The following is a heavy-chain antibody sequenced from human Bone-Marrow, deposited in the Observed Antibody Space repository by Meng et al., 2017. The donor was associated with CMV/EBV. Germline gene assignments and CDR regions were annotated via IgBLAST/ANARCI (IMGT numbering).Heavy chain of an antibody. Sequence: SETLSLTCTVPGGSVSSGSYYWSWIRQPPGKGLEWIGYIYYSGSTNYNPSLKSRVTISVDTSKNQFSLKLSSVTAADTAVYYCARAGYYDFWSGYYTVFDYWGQGTLVTVSS. CDR2: IYYSGST. J-gene: IGHJ4*02. V-gene: IGHV4-61*01. CDR3: ARAGYYDFWSGYYTVFDY. CDR1: GGSVSSGSYY. D-gene: IGHD3-3*01.